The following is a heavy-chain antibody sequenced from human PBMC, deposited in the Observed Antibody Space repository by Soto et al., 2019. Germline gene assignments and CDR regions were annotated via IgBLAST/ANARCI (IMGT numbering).Heavy chain of an antibody. J-gene: IGHJ6*02. CDR3: ARGSKGSGSYFRHYYGMDV. CDR1: GVSFSGYY. D-gene: IGHD3-10*01. Sequence: PSETLSLTCAVYGVSFSGYYWSWIRQPPGKGLEWIGEINHSGSTNYNPSLKSRVTISVDTSKNQFSLKLSSVTAADTAVYYCARGSKGSGSYFRHYYGMDVWGQGTTVTVSS. V-gene: IGHV4-34*01. CDR2: INHSGST.